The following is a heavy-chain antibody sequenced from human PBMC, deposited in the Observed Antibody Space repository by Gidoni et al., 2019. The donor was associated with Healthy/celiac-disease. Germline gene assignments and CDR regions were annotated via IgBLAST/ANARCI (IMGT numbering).Heavy chain of an antibody. CDR2: IRYDGSNK. CDR3: AKDNFRITGTNLDY. V-gene: IGHV3-30*02. D-gene: IGHD1-7*01. CDR1: GFTFSSYG. Sequence: QVQLVESGGGVVQPGGSLRLSCAASGFTFSSYGMHWVRQAPGKGLEWVAFIRYDGSNKYYADSVKGRFTISRDNSKNTLYLQMNSLRAEDTAVYYCAKDNFRITGTNLDYWGQGTLVTVSS. J-gene: IGHJ4*02.